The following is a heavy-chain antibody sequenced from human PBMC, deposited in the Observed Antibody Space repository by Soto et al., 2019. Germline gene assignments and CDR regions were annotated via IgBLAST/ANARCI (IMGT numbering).Heavy chain of an antibody. CDR3: AISIAPAGLPEYYYGMDV. CDR2: ISGSGGST. CDR1: GFTFSRYA. D-gene: IGHD6-13*01. Sequence: PGGSLRLSCAASGFTFSRYAMHWARQAPGKGLEWVSAISGSGGSTYYADSVKGRFTISRDNSKNTLYLQMNSLRAEDTAVYFCAISIAPAGLPEYYYGMDVWGQGTTVTVSS. J-gene: IGHJ6*02. V-gene: IGHV3-23*01.